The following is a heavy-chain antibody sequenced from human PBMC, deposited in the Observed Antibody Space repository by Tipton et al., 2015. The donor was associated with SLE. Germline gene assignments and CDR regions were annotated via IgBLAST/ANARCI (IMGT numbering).Heavy chain of an antibody. CDR2: IYYSGST. J-gene: IGHJ3*02. Sequence: TLSLTCTVSGGSISSYYWSWIRQPPGKGLEWIGYIYYSGSTNYNPSLKSRVTISVDTSKKQFSLKLSSVTAADTAVYYCARGSGSLLDAFDIWGQGTMVTVSS. D-gene: IGHD1-26*01. V-gene: IGHV4-59*01. CDR3: ARGSGSLLDAFDI. CDR1: GGSISSYY.